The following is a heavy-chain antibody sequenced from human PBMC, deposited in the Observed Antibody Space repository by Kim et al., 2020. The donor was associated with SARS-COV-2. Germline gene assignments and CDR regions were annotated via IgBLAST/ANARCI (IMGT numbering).Heavy chain of an antibody. CDR1: GFTFTTYW. J-gene: IGHJ4*02. CDR2: IKEDGSEK. Sequence: GGSLRLSCAASGFTFTTYWMTWVRQAPGKGLEWVANIKEDGSEKYYVDSVEGRFTISRDNAKNSLYLQMNSLRLEDTAVYYCTRGRSFAYWGQGTLITVSS. V-gene: IGHV3-7*03. CDR3: TRGRSFAY.